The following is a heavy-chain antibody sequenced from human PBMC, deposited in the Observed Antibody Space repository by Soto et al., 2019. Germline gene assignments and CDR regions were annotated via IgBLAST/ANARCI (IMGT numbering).Heavy chain of an antibody. V-gene: IGHV1-69*06. D-gene: IGHD3-22*01. CDR2: IIPNFDTP. Sequence: QVQLVQSGAEVKKPGCSVKLSCKASGDSFNTFAVTWVRQAPGQGLEWMGGIIPNFDTPNYAQKFQGRVTLIADTSKSTPNMELPTLRSEDTALYYCARPCFVISGYYLSYFDYWGQGTLVTVSS. CDR1: GDSFNTFA. CDR3: ARPCFVISGYYLSYFDY. J-gene: IGHJ4*02.